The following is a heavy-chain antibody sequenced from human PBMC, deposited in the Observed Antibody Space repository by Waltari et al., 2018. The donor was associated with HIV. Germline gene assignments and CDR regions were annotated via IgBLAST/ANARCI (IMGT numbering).Heavy chain of an antibody. CDR3: ARLDGGRTGYFDY. CDR1: GYTFTNNW. J-gene: IGHJ4*01. CDR2: IIMGDPDT. D-gene: IGHD1-26*01. V-gene: IGHV5-51*03. Sequence: EVQLVQSGAAVQKPGESLKISCKGSGYTFTNNWIGWVRPTPEKGLEFMGIIIMGDPDTRYSPSFQGQLTVSGDKSVSTAYLQSSSLKASDTAMYYWARLDGGRTGYFDYWGQGTLVTVS.